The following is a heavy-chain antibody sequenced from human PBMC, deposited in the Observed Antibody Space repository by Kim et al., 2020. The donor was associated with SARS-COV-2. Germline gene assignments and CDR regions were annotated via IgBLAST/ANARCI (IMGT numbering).Heavy chain of an antibody. V-gene: IGHV1-8*01. CDR3: ARGRLTTVTSRRYYYGMDV. J-gene: IGHJ6*02. CDR1: GYTFTSYD. CDR2: MNPNSGNT. D-gene: IGHD4-17*01. Sequence: ASVKVSCKASGYTFTSYDINWVRQATGQGLEWMGWMNPNSGNTGYAQKFQGRVTMTRNTSISTAYMELSSLRSEDTAVYYCARGRLTTVTSRRYYYGMDVWGQGTTVTVSS.